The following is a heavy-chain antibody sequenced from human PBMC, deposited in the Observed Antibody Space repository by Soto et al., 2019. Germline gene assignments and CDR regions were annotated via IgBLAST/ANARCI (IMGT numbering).Heavy chain of an antibody. J-gene: IGHJ4*02. D-gene: IGHD1-7*01. CDR3: ASPRWNYIY. CDR1: GWSFSGYY. Sequence: QVQLQQWGAGLLKPSETLSLTCAVSGWSFSGYYWSWIRQPPGKGLEWIGEMNDSGNTKYNASLESRVAISVDTSKGHFSLTLTSVTAADTAVYYCASPRWNYIYWGQGTLVAVSS. CDR2: MNDSGNT. V-gene: IGHV4-34*01.